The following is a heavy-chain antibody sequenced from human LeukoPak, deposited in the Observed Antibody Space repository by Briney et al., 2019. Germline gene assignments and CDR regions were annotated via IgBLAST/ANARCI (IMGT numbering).Heavy chain of an antibody. CDR3: ARDRAVTTGWFDP. J-gene: IGHJ5*02. V-gene: IGHV1-46*01. CDR1: GYTFASYD. D-gene: IGHD4-17*01. Sequence: GASVKVSCKASGYTFASYDINWVRQATGQGLEWMGIINPSGGSTSYAQKFQGRVTMTRDTSTSTVYMELSSLRSEDTAVYYCARDRAVTTGWFDPWGQGTLVTISS. CDR2: INPSGGST.